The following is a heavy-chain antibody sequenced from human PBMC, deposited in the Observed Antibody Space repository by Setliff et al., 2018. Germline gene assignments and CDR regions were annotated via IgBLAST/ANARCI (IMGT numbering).Heavy chain of an antibody. V-gene: IGHV3-74*01. CDR2: INHDGSST. CDR1: GFTFTSYW. J-gene: IGHJ4*02. CDR3: ARHSSWGTVTDRLHYNFFDF. Sequence: RLSCAASGFTFTSYWMHWVRQAPGKGLVWVSRINHDGSSTTYADSVKGRFTISRDNAKNTLYLQMDSLRAEDTAVYYCARHSSWGTVTDRLHYNFFDFWGQGTLVTVSS. D-gene: IGHD3-10*01.